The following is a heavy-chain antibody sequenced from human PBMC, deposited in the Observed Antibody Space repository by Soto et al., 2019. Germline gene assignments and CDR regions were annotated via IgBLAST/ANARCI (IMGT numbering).Heavy chain of an antibody. J-gene: IGHJ3*02. V-gene: IGHV1-18*01. D-gene: IGHD1-26*01. Sequence: QVQLMQSGPEVKKPGASVKVSCKASGYTFTSCGITWVRQAPGQGLEWMGRISVYNGNTHYAQNLQGRVTMTTDTSTTTAYMELRSLTSDDTAMYYCARDPQYSGSLSGGGDAFDIWGQGTMVTVSS. CDR2: ISVYNGNT. CDR1: GYTFTSCG. CDR3: ARDPQYSGSLSGGGDAFDI.